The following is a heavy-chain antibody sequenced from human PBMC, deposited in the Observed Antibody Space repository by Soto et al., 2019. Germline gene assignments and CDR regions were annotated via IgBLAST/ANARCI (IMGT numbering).Heavy chain of an antibody. D-gene: IGHD3-10*01. CDR1: GFTFSSYS. CDR3: ARDRLWFGELDFTEYGMDV. Sequence: PGGSLRLSCAASGFTFSSYSMNSVRQAPGKGLEWVSYISSSSSTICYAASVKGRFTNSRDNAKYSLYLQMNSLRDKDTAVYYCARDRLWFGELDFTEYGMDVWGQWTTVTVSS. CDR2: ISSSSSTI. J-gene: IGHJ6*02. V-gene: IGHV3-48*02.